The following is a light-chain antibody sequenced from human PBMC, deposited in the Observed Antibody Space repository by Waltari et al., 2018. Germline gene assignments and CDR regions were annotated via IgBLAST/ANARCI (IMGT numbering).Light chain of an antibody. CDR1: QSVSSY. V-gene: IGKV3-11*01. CDR3: QQRSDWPLT. Sequence: EIVLTQSPATLSLSPGEGATLSCRASQSVSSYLAWYQRKPGQAPRLLIYDASNRATGIPARCSGSGSGTDFTLAIGSLEPEDLSVYYCQQRSDWPLTFGGGTKVEIK. J-gene: IGKJ4*01. CDR2: DAS.